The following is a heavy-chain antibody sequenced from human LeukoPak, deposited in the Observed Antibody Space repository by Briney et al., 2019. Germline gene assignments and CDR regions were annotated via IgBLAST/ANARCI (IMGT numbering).Heavy chain of an antibody. J-gene: IGHJ6*03. Sequence: ASVKVSCKASGYTFTSYDINWVRQATGQGLEWMGWMNPNSGNTGYAQKFQGRVTITRNTSISTAYMGLSSLRSEDTAVYYCARGRVGAIRPYYYYYMDVWGKGTTVTVSS. CDR1: GYTFTSYD. CDR2: MNPNSGNT. V-gene: IGHV1-8*03. CDR3: ARGRVGAIRPYYYYYMDV. D-gene: IGHD1-26*01.